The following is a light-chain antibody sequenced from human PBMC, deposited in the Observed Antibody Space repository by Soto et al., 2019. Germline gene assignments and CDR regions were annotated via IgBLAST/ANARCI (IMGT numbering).Light chain of an antibody. CDR2: EGH. Sequence: QSALAQPASVSGSPGQSITISCTGTSGFVGSFSLVSWYQQHPGKAPKVMISEGHRRPSGVPDRFSGSKSGSTASLTVSGLQAEDEADYYCSSFAVSPVVFGGGTQLTVL. V-gene: IGLV2-14*02. J-gene: IGLJ2*01. CDR1: SGFVGSFSL. CDR3: SSFAVSPVV.